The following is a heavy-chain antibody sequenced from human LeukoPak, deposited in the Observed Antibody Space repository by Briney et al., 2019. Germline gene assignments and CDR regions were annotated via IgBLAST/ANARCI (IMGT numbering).Heavy chain of an antibody. V-gene: IGHV1-2*02. D-gene: IGHD6-13*01. J-gene: IGHJ4*02. CDR1: GYTFSGYY. Sequence: GASVKVSCKASGYTFSGYYMHWVRQAPGQGLEWMGLINPSSGGTNYAQKFQGRVTMTRDTSISTAYMELSRLRSDDTAVYYCARDLTIAAAATYGYWGQGTLVTVSS. CDR3: ARDLTIAAAATYGY. CDR2: INPSSGGT.